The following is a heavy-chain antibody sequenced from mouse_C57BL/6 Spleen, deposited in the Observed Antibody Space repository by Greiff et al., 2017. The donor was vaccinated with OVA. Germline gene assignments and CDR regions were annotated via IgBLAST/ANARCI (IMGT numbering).Heavy chain of an antibody. CDR3: ARDWDGSAY. Sequence: DVKLVESGGGLVKPGGSLKLSCAASGFTFSDYGMHWVRQAPEKGLEWVAYISSGSSTIYYADTVKGRFTLSRDNATNTLFLQMTSLRSEDTAMYYWARDWDGSAYWGQGTLVTVSA. CDR1: GFTFSDYG. D-gene: IGHD4-1*01. J-gene: IGHJ3*01. CDR2: ISSGSSTI. V-gene: IGHV5-17*01.